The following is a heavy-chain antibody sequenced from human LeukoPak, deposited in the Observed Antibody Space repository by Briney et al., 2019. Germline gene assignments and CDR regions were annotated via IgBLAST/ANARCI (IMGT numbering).Heavy chain of an antibody. J-gene: IGHJ6*03. CDR2: IHPNSGGT. V-gene: IGHV1-2*02. D-gene: IGHD6-19*01. Sequence: ASVKVTCKASGYTFTGYYMHWLRQAPGQGLEWVGCIHPNSGGTNYAQKFYVRVTMTMDTSIITDYMEMSRLRSDDTAVYYCTRVGEYGSGWDTYYYYMDVWGKGTTVTVSS. CDR1: GYTFTGYY. CDR3: TRVGEYGSGWDTYYYYMDV.